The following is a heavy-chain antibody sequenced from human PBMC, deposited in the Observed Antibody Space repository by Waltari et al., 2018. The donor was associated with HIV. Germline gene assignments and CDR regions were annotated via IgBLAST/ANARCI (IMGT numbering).Heavy chain of an antibody. CDR2: ISYSGTT. V-gene: IGHV4-39*01. Sequence: QLQLQESGPGLVKPSETLSLTCTVSGGSINSRNYYWGWIRQPPGKGLAWIASISYSGTTYYNASLKRRVTISVDTSKKQFSLKLTSVTAGDTAVYYCARHHEYYDSSGYYYRYFDIWGRGTLVTVSS. CDR1: GGSINSRNYY. J-gene: IGHJ2*01. D-gene: IGHD3-22*01. CDR3: ARHHEYYDSSGYYYRYFDI.